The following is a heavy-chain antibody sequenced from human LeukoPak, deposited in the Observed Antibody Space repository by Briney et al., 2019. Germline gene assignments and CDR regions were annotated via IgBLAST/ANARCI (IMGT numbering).Heavy chain of an antibody. CDR3: AREGRSRTSTGGDLDY. Sequence: SETLSLTCAVSGGSFSAYSWTWIRQPPGKGLEWIGEINHTGGINYNPSLKSRVTMSVDTSNNQFSLNLRYVTAADTAVYYCAREGRSRTSTGGDLDYWGQGTLVTVSS. CDR1: GGSFSAYS. V-gene: IGHV4-34*01. D-gene: IGHD3-16*01. CDR2: INHTGGI. J-gene: IGHJ4*02.